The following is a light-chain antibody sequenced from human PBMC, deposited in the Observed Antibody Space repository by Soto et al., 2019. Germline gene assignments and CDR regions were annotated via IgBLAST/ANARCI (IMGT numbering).Light chain of an antibody. CDR1: ISDVGGYNY. V-gene: IGLV2-14*01. CDR2: EVS. J-gene: IGLJ1*01. CDR3: SSYTSSSTSV. Sequence: QSPLTPPASVSGSRGQSDTISCTGTISDVGGYNYVTSYQQHPGKAPKLMIYEVSNRPSGVSNRFSGSKSGNTASLTISGLQAEDEADYYCSSYTSSSTSVFGTGTKVTVL.